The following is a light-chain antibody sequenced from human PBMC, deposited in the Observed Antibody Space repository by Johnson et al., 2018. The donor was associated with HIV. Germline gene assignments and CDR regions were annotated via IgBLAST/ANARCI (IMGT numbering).Light chain of an antibody. CDR3: GTWDASLSVNV. J-gene: IGLJ1*01. CDR2: ENN. V-gene: IGLV1-51*01. Sequence: QLVLTQPPSVSAAPGQKVTISCSGSTSNIGNNFVSWYQHLPGTAPELLIYENNKRPSGIPDRFSGSKSGTSATLGITGLQTGDEADYYCGTWDASLSVNVFGPGTKVTVL. CDR1: TSNIGNNF.